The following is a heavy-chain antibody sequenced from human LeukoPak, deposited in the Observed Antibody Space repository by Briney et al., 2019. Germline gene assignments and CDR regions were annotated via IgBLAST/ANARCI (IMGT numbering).Heavy chain of an antibody. D-gene: IGHD1-26*01. CDR1: GFPLSSYA. V-gene: IGHV3-49*03. CDR2: IRSKTYGGTT. J-gene: IGHJ4*02. CDR3: SRYRIVGATPYDF. Sequence: GGSLRHSCAAFGFPLSSYAMSWFRQAPGKGLEWVGFIRSKTYGGTTEYAASVKGRFTISTDDSKNIAYLQMNSLKSDDTAMYFCSRYRIVGATPYDFWGQGTLVTVSS.